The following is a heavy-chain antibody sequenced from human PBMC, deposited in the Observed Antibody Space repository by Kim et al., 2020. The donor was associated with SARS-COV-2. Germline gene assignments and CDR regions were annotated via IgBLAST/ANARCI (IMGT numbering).Heavy chain of an antibody. CDR3: ANSGSRGY. V-gene: IGHV3-30*04. Sequence: GGSLRLSCAASGFTFSSYAMHWVRQAPGKGLEWVAVISYDGSNKYYADSVKGRFTISRDNSKNTLYLQMNSLRAEDTAVYYCANSGSRGYWGQGTLVTVSS. D-gene: IGHD1-26*01. CDR1: GFTFSSYA. J-gene: IGHJ4*02. CDR2: ISYDGSNK.